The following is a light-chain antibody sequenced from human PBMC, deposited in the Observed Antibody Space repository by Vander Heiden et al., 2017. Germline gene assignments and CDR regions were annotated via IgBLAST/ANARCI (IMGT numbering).Light chain of an antibody. CDR1: QDIGHD. Sequence: DIKITQSPSSLSASVGARVTIPCRASQDIGHDLGWFQQKPGEARKRLIYAVSTLQSRVPSRFSGSASGTEFTLTSSGLQPEYFVTYCCRQDNDFPRTFGQGTKVDIK. CDR3: RQDNDFPRT. CDR2: AVS. V-gene: IGKV1-17*01. J-gene: IGKJ1*01.